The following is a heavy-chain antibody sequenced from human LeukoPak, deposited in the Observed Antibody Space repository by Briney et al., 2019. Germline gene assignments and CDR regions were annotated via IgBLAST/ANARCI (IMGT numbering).Heavy chain of an antibody. CDR2: IIPIFGTA. CDR1: GGTFSSYA. D-gene: IGHD1-7*01. Sequence: GASVKVPCKASGGTFSSYAISWVRQAPGQGLEWMGGIIPIFGTANYAQKFQGRVTMTRNTSISTAYMELSSLRSEDTAVYYCARGRELSYWGQGTLVTVSS. V-gene: IGHV1-69*05. CDR3: ARGRELSY. J-gene: IGHJ4*02.